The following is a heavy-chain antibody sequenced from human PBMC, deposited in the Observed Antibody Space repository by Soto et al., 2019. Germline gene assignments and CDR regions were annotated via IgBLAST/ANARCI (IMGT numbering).Heavy chain of an antibody. Sequence: SETLSLTCTFSGVSISSGDYYWSWIRQPPWKGLEWIGYIYYSGSTYYNPSLKSRVTISVDTSKNQFSLKLSSVTAADTAVYYCARDRGSGSHYLYYYYGMEVWGQGTTVTVSS. CDR2: IYYSGST. CDR3: ARDRGSGSHYLYYYYGMEV. CDR1: GVSISSGDYY. D-gene: IGHD3-10*01. J-gene: IGHJ6*01. V-gene: IGHV4-30-4*01.